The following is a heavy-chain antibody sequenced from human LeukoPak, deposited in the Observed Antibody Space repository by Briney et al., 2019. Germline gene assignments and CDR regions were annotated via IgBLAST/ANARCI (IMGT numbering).Heavy chain of an antibody. CDR3: ARGWIAVAGSNWFDP. J-gene: IGHJ5*02. CDR2: IYYSGST. Sequence: SETLSLTCTVSGGSISSGGYYWSWIRQPPGKGLEWIGYIYYSGSTYHNPSLKSRVTISVDTSKNQFSLKLSSVTAADTAVYYCARGWIAVAGSNWFDPWGQGTLVTVSS. CDR1: GGSISSGGYY. D-gene: IGHD6-19*01. V-gene: IGHV4-30-4*01.